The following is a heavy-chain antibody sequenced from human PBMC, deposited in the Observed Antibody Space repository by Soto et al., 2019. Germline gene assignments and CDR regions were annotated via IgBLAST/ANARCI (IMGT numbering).Heavy chain of an antibody. J-gene: IGHJ4*02. Sequence: PGGSLRLSCAASGFSFSDYAMTWVRQAPGKGLEWVAVISESGGSTHYAESVRGRFTISRDNSENMLYLRMNSLRDDDTAVYFCAKRSPYSTGWYSPIFDYWGQGSLVTVSS. CDR3: AKRSPYSTGWYSPIFDY. D-gene: IGHD6-13*01. CDR2: ISESGGST. V-gene: IGHV3-23*01. CDR1: GFSFSDYA.